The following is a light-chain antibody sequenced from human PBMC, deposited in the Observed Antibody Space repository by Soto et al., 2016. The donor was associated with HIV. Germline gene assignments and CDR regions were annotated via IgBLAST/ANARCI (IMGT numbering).Light chain of an antibody. Sequence: DIQMTQSPSSVSASVGDRVTITCRASQAINSRLAWYQQKPGKAPKLLIYRASNLESGVPSRFSGSGSGTEFTLTISSLQPDDFATYYCQQYNSFPWTFGQGTKVDIK. CDR3: QQYNSFPWT. CDR1: QAINSR. V-gene: IGKV1-12*01. CDR2: RAS. J-gene: IGKJ1*01.